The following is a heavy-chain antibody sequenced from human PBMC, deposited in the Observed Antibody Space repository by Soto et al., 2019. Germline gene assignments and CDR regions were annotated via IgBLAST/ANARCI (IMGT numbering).Heavy chain of an antibody. J-gene: IGHJ4*02. CDR3: ARDRGEWPFYY. CDR2: IWYDGSKK. V-gene: IGHV3-33*01. D-gene: IGHD2-21*01. Sequence: QVQLVESGGGVVQPGRSLRLSCAASGFTFSSYGMHWVRQAPGKGLEWVAVIWYDGSKKYYADSVKGRFTISRDNSKNALSLQMTSLRAEDTAVYYCARDRGEWPFYYWGQGNLGTVSS. CDR1: GFTFSSYG.